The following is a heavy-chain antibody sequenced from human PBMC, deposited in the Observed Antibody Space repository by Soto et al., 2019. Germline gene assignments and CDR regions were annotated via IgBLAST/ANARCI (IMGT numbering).Heavy chain of an antibody. CDR1: GDSISSYY. J-gene: IGHJ4*02. D-gene: IGHD3-22*01. V-gene: IGHV4-59*01. CDR2: IYYSGTT. Sequence: SETLSLTCTVSGDSISSYYWSWIRQPPGKGLEWIGYIYYSGTTNYNPSLKSRVSISVDTSKSQFSLKLTSVTAADTAVYYCARASYYYDRSGYHYSGFDHWGQGTLVTVSS. CDR3: ARASYYYDRSGYHYSGFDH.